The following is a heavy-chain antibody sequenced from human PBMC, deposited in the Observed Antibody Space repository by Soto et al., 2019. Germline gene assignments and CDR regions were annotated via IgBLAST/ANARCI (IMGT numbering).Heavy chain of an antibody. CDR1: GYTFNTYY. CDR2: IHPSGGGT. J-gene: IGHJ4*02. V-gene: IGHV1-46*02. CDR3: ARGGPIAVVTASFDN. D-gene: IGHD2-21*02. Sequence: QVQLVQSGAEVGKPGASVKVSCKPSGYTFNTYYLHWLRQAPGQALEWMGVIHPSGGGTTYAQKFLGRVTVTRDTSTTTVFMELSSLRSDDTAVYYCARGGPIAVVTASFDNWGQGTLVTVSS.